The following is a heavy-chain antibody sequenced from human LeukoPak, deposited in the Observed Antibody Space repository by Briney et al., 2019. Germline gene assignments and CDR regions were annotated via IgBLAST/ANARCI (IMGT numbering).Heavy chain of an antibody. CDR1: GFTFSSYG. Sequence: PGVCLRLSCAASGFTFSSYGMHWVRQAPGKGLEWVAFIRYDGSNKYYADSVKGRFTISRDNSKNTLYLQMNSLRAEDTAVYYCAKDRIAAAGHWGQGTLVTVSS. V-gene: IGHV3-30*02. J-gene: IGHJ4*02. D-gene: IGHD6-13*01. CDR2: IRYDGSNK. CDR3: AKDRIAAAGH.